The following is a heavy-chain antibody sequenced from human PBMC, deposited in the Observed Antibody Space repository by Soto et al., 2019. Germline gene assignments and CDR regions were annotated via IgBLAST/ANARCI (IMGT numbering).Heavy chain of an antibody. CDR1: GFTFSNYG. J-gene: IGHJ4*02. Sequence: QVQLVESGGGVVQPGRSLRPSCAASGFTFSNYGMHWVRQAPGKGLEWVAVVWYDGSTEYYIDSVKGRFSISRDNSKNTLYLQMNSLRGDDTAVYFCARIHRAGNLVGGFDYWGQGTLVTVSS. CDR2: VWYDGSTE. CDR3: ARIHRAGNLVGGFDY. V-gene: IGHV3-33*01. D-gene: IGHD6-13*01.